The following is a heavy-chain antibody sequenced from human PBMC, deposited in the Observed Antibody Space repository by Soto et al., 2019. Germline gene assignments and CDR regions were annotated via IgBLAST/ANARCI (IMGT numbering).Heavy chain of an antibody. D-gene: IGHD3-22*01. CDR3: AKDRGVVVVVTTGGAFDL. J-gene: IGHJ3*01. Sequence: EVQLLESGGGLVHPGGALRLSCEVSEFTFSSYAMSWVRQAPGKGLEWVSTISGSGVSTYYGDSVKGRFTISRDNSKNTLYLQMNSLSVEDTAMYYCAKDRGVVVVVTTGGAFDLSVQGTMVTVSS. CDR2: ISGSGVST. CDR1: EFTFSSYA. V-gene: IGHV3-23*01.